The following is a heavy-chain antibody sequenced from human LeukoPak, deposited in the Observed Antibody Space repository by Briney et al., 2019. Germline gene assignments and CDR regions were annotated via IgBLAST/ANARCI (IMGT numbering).Heavy chain of an antibody. J-gene: IGHJ4*02. CDR3: VRGGSPTVTLEY. CDR1: GFTFSTYA. D-gene: IGHD4-17*01. V-gene: IGHV3-30-3*01. Sequence: GRSLRLSCAASGFTFSTYAMHWVGQAPGKGLEWVAVISHDGSNKYYAESVKGRFTVSRDNSKNTLYLQMSDLTSDDTAVYYCVRGGSPTVTLEYWGQGTLVTVSS. CDR2: ISHDGSNK.